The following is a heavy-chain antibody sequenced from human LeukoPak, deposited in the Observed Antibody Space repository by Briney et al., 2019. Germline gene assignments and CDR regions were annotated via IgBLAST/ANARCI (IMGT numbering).Heavy chain of an antibody. CDR3: VKSWGCTTPYYSYMQV. CDR2: IGYGGASI. V-gene: IGHV3-23*01. CDR1: GFPFNKFA. J-gene: IGHJ6*03. Sequence: GGSLRLSCVASGFPFNKFAMTWVRQVPGKGLEWVAIIGYGGASIYYADSVKGRFTISRDDSNNTLYLQMNNLRAEDTSIYYCVKSWGCTTPYYSYMQVWAKETTVTVSS. D-gene: IGHD3-16*01.